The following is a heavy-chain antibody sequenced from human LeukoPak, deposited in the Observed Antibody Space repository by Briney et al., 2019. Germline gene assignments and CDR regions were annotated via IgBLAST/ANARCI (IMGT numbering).Heavy chain of an antibody. CDR1: GGTFSSYA. D-gene: IGHD4-17*01. CDR2: IIPIFGTA. J-gene: IGHJ4*02. Sequence: SVKVSCKASGGTFSSYAISWVRQAPGQGLEWMGGIIPIFGTANYAQKFQGRVTITADESTSTAYMELSSLRSEDTAAYYCAPTRSYGDYGLDYWGQGTLVTVSS. CDR3: APTRSYGDYGLDY. V-gene: IGHV1-69*13.